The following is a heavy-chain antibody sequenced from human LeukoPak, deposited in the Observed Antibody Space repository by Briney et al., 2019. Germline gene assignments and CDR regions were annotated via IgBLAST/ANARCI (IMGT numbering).Heavy chain of an antibody. Sequence: SQTLSLTCAISGDSVSSNSAAWNWIRQSPSRGLEWLGRTYYRSKWYNDYAVSVKSRITINPDTSKNQFSLQLNSVTPEDTAVYYCARGDREQWLVPTAYYYGMDVWGQGTTVTVSS. J-gene: IGHJ6*02. CDR3: ARGDREQWLVPTAYYYGMDV. D-gene: IGHD6-19*01. CDR1: GDSVSSNSAA. V-gene: IGHV6-1*01. CDR2: TYYRSKWYN.